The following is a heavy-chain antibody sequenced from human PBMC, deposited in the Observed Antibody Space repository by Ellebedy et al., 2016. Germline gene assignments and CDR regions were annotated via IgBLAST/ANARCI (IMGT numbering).Heavy chain of an antibody. V-gene: IGHV3-30-3*01. CDR3: SRGAQAVVGGGYFHH. CDR1: GFTFSSYA. J-gene: IGHJ1*01. CDR2: ISYDGSNK. Sequence: GESLKISCAASGFTFSSYAMHWVRQAPGKGLEWVAVISYDGSNKYYADSVKGRFTISRDNSNNTLYLQMSSLRTEDTAVYYCSRGAQAVVGGGYFHHWGQGTLVSVSS. D-gene: IGHD6-19*01.